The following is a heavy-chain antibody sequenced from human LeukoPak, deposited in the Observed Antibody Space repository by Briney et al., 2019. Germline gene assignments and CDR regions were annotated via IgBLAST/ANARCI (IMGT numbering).Heavy chain of an antibody. Sequence: GGSLRLSCVASGFTFSSYSMNWVRQSPGKGLEWVSYISSSSNTIYCADSVKGRFTISRDNANNSLYLQMNSLRAEDTAVYYCARDGFDFWSGYPTTVDYWGQGTLVTVSS. D-gene: IGHD3-3*01. CDR1: GFTFSSYS. J-gene: IGHJ4*02. V-gene: IGHV3-48*01. CDR3: ARDGFDFWSGYPTTVDY. CDR2: ISSSSNTI.